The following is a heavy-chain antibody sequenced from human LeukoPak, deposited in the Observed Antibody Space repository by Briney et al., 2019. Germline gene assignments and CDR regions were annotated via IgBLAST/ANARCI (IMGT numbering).Heavy chain of an antibody. D-gene: IGHD1-14*01. V-gene: IGHV3-21*01. CDR3: VRGETRDY. CDR1: GFTFETST. Sequence: GESLRLSCVASGFTFETSTMNWVRQAPGKGLEWISSIGATGRDTYYAGSVRGRFTISRDNAKNSLFLQMNSLRIEDTAVYYCVRGETRDYWGQGTLVTVSS. CDR2: IGATGRDT. J-gene: IGHJ4*02.